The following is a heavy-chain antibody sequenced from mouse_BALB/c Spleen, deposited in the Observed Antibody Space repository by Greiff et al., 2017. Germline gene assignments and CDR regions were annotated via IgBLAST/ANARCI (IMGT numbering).Heavy chain of an antibody. Sequence: VQLQESGPGLVAPSQSLSITCTVSGFSLTSYGVHWVRQPPGKGLEWLGVIWAGGSTNYNSALMSRLSISKDNSKSQVFLKMNSLQTDDTAMYYCARGGLLRGYFDVWGAGTTVTVSS. D-gene: IGHD2-3*01. CDR2: IWAGGST. CDR1: GFSLTSYG. V-gene: IGHV2-9*02. CDR3: ARGGLLRGYFDV. J-gene: IGHJ1*01.